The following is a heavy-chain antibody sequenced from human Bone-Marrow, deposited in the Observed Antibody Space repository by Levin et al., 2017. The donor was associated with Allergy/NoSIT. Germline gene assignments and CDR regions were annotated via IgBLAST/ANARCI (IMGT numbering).Heavy chain of an antibody. Sequence: GGSLRLSCAASGFTFRNFGMDWVRQAPGKGLEWVSYISSTSSSIYYADSVKGRFTISRDNAKNSLYLQMNSLRDEDTAVYYCARNPEGYEDFDSWGQGTLVTVST. V-gene: IGHV3-48*02. J-gene: IGHJ4*02. CDR3: ARNPEGYEDFDS. CDR1: GFTFRNFG. D-gene: IGHD5-12*01. CDR2: ISSTSSSI.